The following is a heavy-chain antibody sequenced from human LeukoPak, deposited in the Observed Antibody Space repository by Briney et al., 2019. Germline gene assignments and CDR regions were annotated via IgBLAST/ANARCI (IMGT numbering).Heavy chain of an antibody. V-gene: IGHV3-11*01. CDR1: GFTFSDYY. CDR2: ISSSGGSI. Sequence: PGGSLRLSCAASGFTFSDYYMSWIRQAPGKGLEWVSYISSSGGSIRYADSVKGRFTISRDNAKNSLYLQMSSLRAEDTAVYYCARVLKYYDISPFDYWGQGTLVTVSS. CDR3: ARVLKYYDISPFDY. D-gene: IGHD3-9*01. J-gene: IGHJ4*02.